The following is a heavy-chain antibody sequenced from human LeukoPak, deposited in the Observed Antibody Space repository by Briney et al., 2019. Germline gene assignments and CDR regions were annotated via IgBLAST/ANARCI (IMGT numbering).Heavy chain of an antibody. CDR3: ARDPLFSYAFDI. Sequence: PGGSLRLSCAASGFTFSGYWMHWVRQAPGKGLVWVPRINSDGSSTSYADSVKGRFTISRDNAKNTLYLQMNSLRAEDTAVYYCARDPLFSYAFDIWGQGTMVTVSS. D-gene: IGHD3-10*02. V-gene: IGHV3-74*01. CDR2: INSDGSST. CDR1: GFTFSGYW. J-gene: IGHJ3*02.